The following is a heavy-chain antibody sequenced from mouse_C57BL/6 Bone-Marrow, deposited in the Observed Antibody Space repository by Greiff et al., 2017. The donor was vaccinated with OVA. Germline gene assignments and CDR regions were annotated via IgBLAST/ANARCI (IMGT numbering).Heavy chain of an antibody. D-gene: IGHD1-1*01. Sequence: VQLQQSVAELVRPGASVKLSCTASGFNITNTYMPWVKQRPEQGLEWIGRIDPANGNTKYAAKFQGQATITADTSSNTAYLQLSSLTSEDTAIYYCAPDYCSNYGYFDVWGTGTTVTVSS. CDR1: GFNITNTY. V-gene: IGHV14-3*01. CDR3: APDYCSNYGYFDV. CDR2: IDPANGNT. J-gene: IGHJ1*03.